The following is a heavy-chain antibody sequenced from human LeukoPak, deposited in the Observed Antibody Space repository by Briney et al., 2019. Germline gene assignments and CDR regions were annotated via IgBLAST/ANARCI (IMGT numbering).Heavy chain of an antibody. CDR3: VREYHGGYFDF. CDR2: VYPSAGTS. Sequence: ASVKVSCMPSGYIFTSYYMHWVRQAPGQGREWLGVVYPSAGTSDPAQRFRARITLSDDTSTSTAYMELRSLKSEDTAIYFCVREYHGGYFDFWGQGTLVTVSS. CDR1: GYIFTSYY. D-gene: IGHD3-16*01. J-gene: IGHJ4*02. V-gene: IGHV1-46*03.